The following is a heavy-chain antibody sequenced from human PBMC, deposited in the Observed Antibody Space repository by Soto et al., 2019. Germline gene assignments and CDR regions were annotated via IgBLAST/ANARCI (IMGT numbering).Heavy chain of an antibody. CDR2: VYDVDCK. V-gene: IGHV3-53*01. CDR1: GIPVSGKKY. J-gene: IGHJ3*01. D-gene: IGHD1-1*01. CDR3: ATWLQREHAYDV. Sequence: DVQLVESGGGLIQRGGSLRLSCAAVGIPVSGKKYVAWVRQAPGKGLEWGSGVYDVDCKYYADSVKGRFTTSRDSSKTIVYLEMNDLGPEDTAIYYCATWLQREHAYDVWGLGTTVTVSS.